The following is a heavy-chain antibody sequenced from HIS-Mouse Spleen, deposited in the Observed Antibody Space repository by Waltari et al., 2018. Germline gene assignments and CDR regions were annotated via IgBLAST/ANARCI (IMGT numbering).Heavy chain of an antibody. CDR1: GYPFTGYY. D-gene: IGHD3-9*01. V-gene: IGHV1-2*02. CDR3: ARDRGYDILTGYYDAFDI. CDR2: INPTSGGT. J-gene: IGHJ3*02. Sequence: QVQLVQSGAEVKKPGASVKVSCKASGYPFTGYYMHWVRQAPGQGLEGTGCINPTSGGTNYAQKFPGRVTMTRDTSISTAYMELSRLRSDDTAVYYCARDRGYDILTGYYDAFDIWGQGTMVTVSS.